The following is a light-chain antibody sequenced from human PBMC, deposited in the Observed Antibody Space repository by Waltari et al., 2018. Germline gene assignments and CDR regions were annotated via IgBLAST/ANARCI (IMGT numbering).Light chain of an antibody. CDR1: SSTIGRNS. Sequence: QSVLTQPPSVSAAAGQKVTISCSGSSSTIGRNSVSWYQHLPGTVPKLLIYDNRERPSGIPDRFSGSKAGTSAALVITGLQAEDEADYYCGSWDATVRVGVFGGGTRLTVL. V-gene: IGLV1-51*01. CDR2: DNR. CDR3: GSWDATVRVGV. J-gene: IGLJ2*01.